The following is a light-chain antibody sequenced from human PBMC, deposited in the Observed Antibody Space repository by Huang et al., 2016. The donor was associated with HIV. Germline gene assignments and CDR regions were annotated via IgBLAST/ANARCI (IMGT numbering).Light chain of an antibody. CDR3: QQYNDWPPLT. V-gene: IGKV3-15*01. CDR1: NSVDSD. J-gene: IGKJ4*01. CDR2: DAS. Sequence: EIEMTQSPATLSVSPGERATLSCRASNSVDSDLAWYQQQPGQAPRLLIYDASTRATGISAKFNGTGSGTEFSLSITNLQSEDFAVYYCQQYNDWPPLTFGGGTKVEI.